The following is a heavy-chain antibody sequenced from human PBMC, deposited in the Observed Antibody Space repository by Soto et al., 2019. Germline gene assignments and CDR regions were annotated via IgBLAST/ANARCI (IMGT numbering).Heavy chain of an antibody. CDR3: ARDQLPNTIDY. CDR1: GYTFTSYG. D-gene: IGHD6-6*01. J-gene: IGHJ4*02. CDR2: ISAYNGNT. Sequence: ASVKVSCKASGYTFTSYGISWVRQAPGQGLEWMGWISAYNGNTNYAQKLQGRCTMTTGTSTSTADMELRSLRSDDTAVYYCARDQLPNTIDYWGQGTLVTVSS. V-gene: IGHV1-18*01.